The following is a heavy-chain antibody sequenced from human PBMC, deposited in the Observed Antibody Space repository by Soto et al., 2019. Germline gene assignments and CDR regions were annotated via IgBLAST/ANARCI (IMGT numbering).Heavy chain of an antibody. CDR2: INHSGST. Sequence: QVQLQQWGAGLLKPSETLSLTCAVYGGSFSGYYWSWIRQPPGKGLEWIGEINHSGSTNYNPSLNSRVTISVDTSKNQFSLKLSSVTAADTAVYYCARGYCSSTSCYPDYYYYMDVWGKGTTVTVSS. V-gene: IGHV4-34*01. CDR3: ARGYCSSTSCYPDYYYYMDV. D-gene: IGHD2-2*01. J-gene: IGHJ6*03. CDR1: GGSFSGYY.